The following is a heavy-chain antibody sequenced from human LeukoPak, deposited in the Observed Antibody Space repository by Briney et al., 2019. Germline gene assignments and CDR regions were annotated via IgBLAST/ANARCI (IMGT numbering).Heavy chain of an antibody. D-gene: IGHD1-26*01. CDR1: GFTVSSNY. Sequence: GGSLGLSCAASGFTVSSNYMSWVRQAPGKGLEWVGRIKSKTDGGTTDYAAPVKGRFTTSRDDSKNTLYLQMNSLKTEDTAVYYCTTDIRELLGYWGQGTLVTVSS. CDR3: TTDIRELLGY. CDR2: IKSKTDGGTT. J-gene: IGHJ4*02. V-gene: IGHV3-15*01.